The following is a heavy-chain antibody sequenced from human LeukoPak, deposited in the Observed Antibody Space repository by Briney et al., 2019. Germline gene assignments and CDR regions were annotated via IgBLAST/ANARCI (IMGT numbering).Heavy chain of an antibody. CDR2: IYYSGST. CDR3: ARGIAERGTGY. V-gene: IGHV4-39*07. J-gene: IGHJ4*02. Sequence: QSSETLSLTCTVSGGSISSSSYYWGWIRQPPGKGLEWIGSIYYSGSTYYNPSLKSRVTISVDTSKNQFSLKLSSVTAADTAVYYCARGIAERGTGYWGQGTLVTVSS. D-gene: IGHD6-13*01. CDR1: GGSISSSSYY.